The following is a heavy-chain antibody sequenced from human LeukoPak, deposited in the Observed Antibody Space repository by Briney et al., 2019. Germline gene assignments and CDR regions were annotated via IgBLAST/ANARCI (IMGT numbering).Heavy chain of an antibody. Sequence: ASVKVSCKASGYTFTGYYMHWVRQAPGQGLEWMGIINPSGGTTSYAQKFQGRVTMTRDTSTTTVYMELSSPRSEDTAVYYCARDLSSCWFDPWGQGTLVTVSS. CDR3: ARDLSSCWFDP. CDR2: INPSGGTT. D-gene: IGHD6-13*01. V-gene: IGHV1-46*01. CDR1: GYTFTGYY. J-gene: IGHJ5*02.